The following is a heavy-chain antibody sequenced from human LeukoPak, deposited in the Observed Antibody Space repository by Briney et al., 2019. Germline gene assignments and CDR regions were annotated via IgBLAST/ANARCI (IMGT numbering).Heavy chain of an antibody. CDR1: GFTFSSYG. D-gene: IGHD2-15*01. Sequence: PGGSLRLSCAASGFTFSSYGMHWVRQAPGKGLEWVAVIWYDGSNKYYADSVKGRFTISRDNSKNTLYLQMNSLRAEDTAVYYCARNLGIVPGYCSGGSCYSPYYGMDVWGQGTTVTVSS. J-gene: IGHJ6*02. V-gene: IGHV3-33*01. CDR2: IWYDGSNK. CDR3: ARNLGIVPGYCSGGSCYSPYYGMDV.